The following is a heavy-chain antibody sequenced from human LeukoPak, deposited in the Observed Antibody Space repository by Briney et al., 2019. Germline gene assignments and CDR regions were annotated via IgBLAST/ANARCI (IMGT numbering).Heavy chain of an antibody. J-gene: IGHJ6*02. Sequence: SETLSLTCAVYGGSFSGYYWSWIRQPPGKGLEWIGEINHSGSTNYNPSLKSRVTISADTSKNQFSLKLSSVTAADTAVYYCAASQYYYYYGMDVWGQGTTVTVSS. CDR2: INHSGST. CDR3: AASQYYYYYGMDV. V-gene: IGHV4-34*01. CDR1: GGSFSGYY.